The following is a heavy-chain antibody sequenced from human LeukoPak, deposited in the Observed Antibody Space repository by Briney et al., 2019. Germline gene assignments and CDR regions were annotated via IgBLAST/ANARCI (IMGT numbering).Heavy chain of an antibody. CDR3: ASGTGSGNPFDY. J-gene: IGHJ4*02. V-gene: IGHV1-69*05. Sequence: SVKVSCKASGGTFSSYAISWVRQAPGQGLEWMGRIIPIFGTANYAQKFQGRVTTTTDESTSTAYMELSSLRSEDTAVYYCASGTGSGNPFDYWGQGTLVTVSS. D-gene: IGHD3-10*01. CDR1: GGTFSSYA. CDR2: IIPIFGTA.